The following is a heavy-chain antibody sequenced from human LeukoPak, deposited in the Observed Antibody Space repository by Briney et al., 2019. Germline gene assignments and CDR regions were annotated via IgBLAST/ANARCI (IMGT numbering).Heavy chain of an antibody. CDR1: GFTVSSNY. J-gene: IGHJ2*01. CDR3: ARKLLLRWYFDL. Sequence: GGSLRLSCAASGFTVSSNYMSWVRQAPGKGLEWVSVIYNSGRTYYAGPVKGRFTISRDNSKNTLYLQMNSLRAEDTAVYYCARKLLLRWYFDLWGRGTLVTVSS. D-gene: IGHD2-21*02. CDR2: IYNSGRT. V-gene: IGHV3-66*01.